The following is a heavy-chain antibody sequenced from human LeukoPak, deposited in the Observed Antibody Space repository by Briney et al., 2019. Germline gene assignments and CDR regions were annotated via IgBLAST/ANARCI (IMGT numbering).Heavy chain of an antibody. J-gene: IGHJ4*02. Sequence: PGGSLRLSCAASGFTFSNYGMTWVRQAPGKGLDWVSVVSGGGSSTYYADSVKGRFIISRDNSENTLYLQMNSLRAEDTAIYYCAKRGSGWYLDYWGQGTLVTVSS. D-gene: IGHD6-19*01. V-gene: IGHV3-23*01. CDR3: AKRGSGWYLDY. CDR2: VSGGGSST. CDR1: GFTFSNYG.